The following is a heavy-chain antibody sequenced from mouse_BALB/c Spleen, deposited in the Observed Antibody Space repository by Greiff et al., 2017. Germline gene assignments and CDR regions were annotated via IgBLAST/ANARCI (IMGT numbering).Heavy chain of an antibody. Sequence: DVKLQESGPGLVKPSQSLSLTCTVTGYSITSDYAWNWIRQFPGNKLEWMGYISYSGSTSYNPSLKSRISITRDTSKNQFFLQLNSVTTEDTATYYCARGKTGGFAYWGQGTLVTVSA. CDR3: ARGKTGGFAY. J-gene: IGHJ3*01. V-gene: IGHV3-2*02. CDR2: ISYSGST. CDR1: GYSITSDYA.